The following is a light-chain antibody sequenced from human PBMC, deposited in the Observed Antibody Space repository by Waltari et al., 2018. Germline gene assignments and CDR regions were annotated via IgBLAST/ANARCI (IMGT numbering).Light chain of an antibody. CDR3: SSYTTSSAPGV. CDR1: DSDVGAYDF. CDR2: EVS. J-gene: IGLJ1*01. Sequence: QSALTQPASVSGSPGQSNTISCSGTDSDVGAYDFVSWYQQHPGKAPHLIIYEVSNRPSGISNRFSASKSGNTASLTSSGLQAEDEADYYCSSYTTSSAPGVFGTGTRVTVL. V-gene: IGLV2-14*01.